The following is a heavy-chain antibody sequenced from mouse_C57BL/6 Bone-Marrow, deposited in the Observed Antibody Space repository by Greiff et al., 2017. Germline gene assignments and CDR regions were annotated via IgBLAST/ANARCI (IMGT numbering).Heavy chain of an antibody. CDR2: IYPSDGST. CDR1: GYTFTSYD. V-gene: IGHV1-85*01. D-gene: IGHD1-1*01. CDR3: ASLLLRSFDY. J-gene: IGHJ2*01. Sequence: QVHVKQSGPELVKPGASVKLSCKASGYTFTSYDINWVKQRPGQGLEWIGWIYPSDGSTKYNEKFKGKATLTVDTSSSTAYMELHSLTSEDSAVYFCASLLLRSFDYWGQGTTLTVSS.